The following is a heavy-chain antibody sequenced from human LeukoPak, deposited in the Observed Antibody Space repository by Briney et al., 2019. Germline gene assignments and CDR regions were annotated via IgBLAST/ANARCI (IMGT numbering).Heavy chain of an antibody. CDR3: ARSVRDYGGTHDY. J-gene: IGHJ4*02. CDR2: IYYSGST. Sequence: SETLSLTCTVSGGSISSYYWSWIRQPPGKGLEWIGYIYYSGSTNYNPSLKSRVTISVDTSKNQFSLKLSSVTAADTAVYYCARSVRDYGGTHDYWGQGTPVTVSS. V-gene: IGHV4-59*01. CDR1: GGSISSYY. D-gene: IGHD4-23*01.